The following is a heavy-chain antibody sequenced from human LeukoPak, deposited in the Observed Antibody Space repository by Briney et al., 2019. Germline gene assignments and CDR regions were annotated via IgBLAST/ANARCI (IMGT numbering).Heavy chain of an antibody. CDR1: GFSGSDYY. CDR3: ARERRFDY. CDR2: IYSGGTT. J-gene: IGHJ4*02. V-gene: IGHV3-53*01. Sequence: PGGSLRRYRAASGFSGSDYYMSSIHQATGNWLEWVSGIYSGGTTYYADYVKSRFSISRDNSKNTLYLQMNSLRGEDTAVYYCARERRFDYWGQGTLVTVSS.